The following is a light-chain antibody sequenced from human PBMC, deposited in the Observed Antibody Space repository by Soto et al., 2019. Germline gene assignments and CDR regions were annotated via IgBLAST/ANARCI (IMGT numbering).Light chain of an antibody. J-gene: IGKJ1*01. V-gene: IGKV2-28*01. CDR3: QQYVTSPWA. Sequence: LLTQSPLSLPVTPGEPASISCRSSQSLLHRTGYNYLDWYLQKPGQSPQLLIYVGSNRASGVPDRFSGSGSGTDFTLTISRLEPEDFAVYYCQQYVTSPWAFGQGTNVDIK. CDR1: QSLLHRTGYNY. CDR2: VGS.